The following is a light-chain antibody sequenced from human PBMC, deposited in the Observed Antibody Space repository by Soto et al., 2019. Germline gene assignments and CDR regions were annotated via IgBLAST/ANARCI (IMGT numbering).Light chain of an antibody. CDR3: QQYYSYPRT. J-gene: IGKJ2*01. V-gene: IGKV1-8*01. CDR1: QGISSY. Sequence: AIRMTQSPSSFSASTGDRVTITCRASQGISSYLAWYQQKPGKAPKLLIYAASTLQSGVPSRFSGSGSGTDFTLAISCLQSEDFATYYCQQYYSYPRTLSQRTKLEIK. CDR2: AAS.